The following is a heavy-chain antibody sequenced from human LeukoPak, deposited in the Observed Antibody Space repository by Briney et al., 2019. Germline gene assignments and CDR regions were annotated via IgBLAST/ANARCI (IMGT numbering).Heavy chain of an antibody. CDR3: ARESVEMATIIPSLFDY. CDR2: IWYDGSNK. V-gene: IGHV3-33*01. CDR1: GFTFSSYG. D-gene: IGHD5-24*01. Sequence: GGSLRLSCAASGFTFSSYGMHWVRQAPGKGLEWVAVIWYDGSNKYYADSVKGRFTISRDNSKNTLYLQMNSLRAEDTAVYYCARESVEMATIIPSLFDYWGQGTLVTVSS. J-gene: IGHJ4*02.